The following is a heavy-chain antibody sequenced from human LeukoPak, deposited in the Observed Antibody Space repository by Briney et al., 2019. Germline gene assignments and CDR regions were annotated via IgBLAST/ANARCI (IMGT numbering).Heavy chain of an antibody. CDR3: ARTSGESTAALRAPFDY. CDR2: IKEDGSEK. Sequence: GGSLRLSCAASPFTSSGHWMSWVRQAPGKGLEWVANIKEDGSEKYYLDSVKGRFTISRDNAKNSLHLQINSLRVEDTAVYYCARTSGESTAALRAPFDYWGQGTLATVSS. V-gene: IGHV3-7*01. CDR1: PFTSSGHW. D-gene: IGHD6-6*01. J-gene: IGHJ4*02.